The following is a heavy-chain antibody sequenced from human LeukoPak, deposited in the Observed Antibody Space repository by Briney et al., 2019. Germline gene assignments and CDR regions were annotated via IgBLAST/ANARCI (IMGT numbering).Heavy chain of an antibody. CDR2: ISAYNGNT. D-gene: IGHD3-22*01. V-gene: IGHV1-18*01. J-gene: IGHJ4*02. CDR1: GYTFTSYG. Sequence: ASVKVSCKASGYTFTSYGISWVRQAPGQGLEWMGWISAYNGNTNYAQKLQGRVTTTTDTSTSTAYMELRSLRSDDTAVYYCARDMWMLLYYYDSSGYGPFDYWGQGTLVTVSS. CDR3: ARDMWMLLYYYDSSGYGPFDY.